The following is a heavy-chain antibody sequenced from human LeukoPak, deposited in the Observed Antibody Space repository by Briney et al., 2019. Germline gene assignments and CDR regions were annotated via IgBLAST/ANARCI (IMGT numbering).Heavy chain of an antibody. D-gene: IGHD4-17*01. CDR2: ISYDGSNK. CDR3: AKDLGTVTTGYFDD. CDR1: GVTFSSYG. J-gene: IGHJ4*02. Sequence: PGGSLRLSCAASGVTFSSYGMPWVRQAPGKGLEWVAVISYDGSNKYYADSVKCRFTISRDNSKNTLYLQMNSLRAEDTAVYYCAKDLGTVTTGYFDDWGQGTLVTVSS. V-gene: IGHV3-30*18.